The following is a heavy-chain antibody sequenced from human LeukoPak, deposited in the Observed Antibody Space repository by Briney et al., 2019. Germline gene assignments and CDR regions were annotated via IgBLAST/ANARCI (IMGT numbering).Heavy chain of an antibody. Sequence: EGTLKLSYAAFAFTYSSYEMNWVRQAPGKGLEWVSYISSSGSTIYYADSVKGRFTISNGNAKSSLYLQMNSLRAEDTAVYYCTREIEYYGDNRGHAFDIWGQGTMVTVSS. V-gene: IGHV3-48*03. CDR1: AFTYSSYE. D-gene: IGHD4-17*01. CDR3: TREIEYYGDNRGHAFDI. J-gene: IGHJ3*02. CDR2: ISSSGSTI.